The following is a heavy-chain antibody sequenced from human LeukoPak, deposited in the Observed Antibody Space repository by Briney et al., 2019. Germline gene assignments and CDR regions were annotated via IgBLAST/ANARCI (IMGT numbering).Heavy chain of an antibody. V-gene: IGHV3-30*18. D-gene: IGHD3-22*01. CDR1: GFTFSSYG. CDR2: VSYDGGNK. Sequence: QTGGSLRLSCAASGFTFSSYGMHWVRQAPGKGLEWVAVVSYDGGNKYYADSVKGRFTISRDNSKNTLSLQMNSLRAEGTAVYFCAKLDYYDTHWGQGTLVTVSS. CDR3: AKLDYYDTH. J-gene: IGHJ4*02.